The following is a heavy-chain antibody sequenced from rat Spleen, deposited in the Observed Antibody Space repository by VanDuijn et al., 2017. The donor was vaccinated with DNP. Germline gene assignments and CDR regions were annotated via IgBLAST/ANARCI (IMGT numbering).Heavy chain of an antibody. J-gene: IGHJ2*01. V-gene: IGHV2-27*01. CDR1: GLSLSRYH. Sequence: QVQLKESGPGLVQPSQTLSLTCTVSGLSLSRYHVLWVRQPPGKGLEWMGRIQSGGNTDYDSGLKPRLSISRDTSKSQVFLKMNSVQTEDTAMYFCAVLGRYYWGHGVMVTVSS. CDR3: AVLGRYY. CDR2: IQSGGNT.